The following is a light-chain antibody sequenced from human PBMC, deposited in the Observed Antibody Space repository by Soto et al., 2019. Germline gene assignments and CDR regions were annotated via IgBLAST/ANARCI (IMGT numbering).Light chain of an antibody. CDR3: TSFTTSNIWV. V-gene: IGLV2-14*01. CDR1: SSDIGAYNY. CDR2: EVT. Sequence: QSALTQPPSASGSPGQSVTISCTGTSSDIGAYNYVSWYQQYPGKAPKLIICEVTNRPSGVSNRFSGSKSGNTASLTISGLRAEDEADYYCTSFTTSNIWVFGGGTKVTVL. J-gene: IGLJ3*02.